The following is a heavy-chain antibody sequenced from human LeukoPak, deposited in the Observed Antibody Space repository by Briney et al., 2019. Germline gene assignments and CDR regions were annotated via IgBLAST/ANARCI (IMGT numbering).Heavy chain of an antibody. Sequence: GASVKVSCKASGYTFTSYGISWVRQAPGQGLEWMGWISAYNGNTNYAQKLQGRVTMTTDTSTSTAYMELRSLRSDDTAVYYCARDFLAPGSSSWYLFDYWGQGTLVTVSS. D-gene: IGHD6-13*01. CDR1: GYTFTSYG. CDR2: ISAYNGNT. V-gene: IGHV1-18*01. J-gene: IGHJ4*02. CDR3: ARDFLAPGSSSWYLFDY.